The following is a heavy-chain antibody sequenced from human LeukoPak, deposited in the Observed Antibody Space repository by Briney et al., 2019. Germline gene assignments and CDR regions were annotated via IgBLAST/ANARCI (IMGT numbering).Heavy chain of an antibody. CDR1: GGSFSGYY. CDR3: ARQARSWIQLWYYFDY. CDR2: INHSGST. Sequence: TSETLSLTCAVYGGSFSGYYWSWIRQPPGKGLEWIGEINHSGSTYYNPSLKSRITISVDTSKNQFSLKVSSVTAADTAVYYCARQARSWIQLWYYFDYWGQGTLVTVSS. J-gene: IGHJ4*02. V-gene: IGHV4-34*01. D-gene: IGHD5-18*01.